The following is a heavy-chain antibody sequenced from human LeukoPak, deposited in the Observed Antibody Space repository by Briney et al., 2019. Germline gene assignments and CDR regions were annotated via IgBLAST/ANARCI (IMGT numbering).Heavy chain of an antibody. D-gene: IGHD4-11*01. CDR2: ISSSSSYI. CDR1: GFTFSNYS. V-gene: IGHV3-21*01. CDR3: ARDRLQYEGTFDY. Sequence: GGSLRLSCAASGFTFSNYSMNWVRQAPGKGLDWVSSISSSSSYIYYADSVKGRFTISRDNAKNSLYLQMNSLTAEDTAVYYCARDRLQYEGTFDYWGQGTLVTASS. J-gene: IGHJ4*02.